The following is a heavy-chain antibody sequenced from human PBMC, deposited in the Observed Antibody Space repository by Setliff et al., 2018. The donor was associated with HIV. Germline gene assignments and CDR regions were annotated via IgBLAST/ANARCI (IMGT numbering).Heavy chain of an antibody. V-gene: IGHV3-21*01. CDR2: ISRSSSYI. D-gene: IGHD1-1*01. CDR3: ARAGAVEGYYYYYNMDV. Sequence: PGGSLRLSCAASGFTFSTYRMNWVRQAPGKGLEWVSSISRSSSYIYYADSVKGRFTISRDNSRNTLYLQMNSLRAEDTAVYYCARAGAVEGYYYYYNMDVWGKGTTVTVSS. J-gene: IGHJ6*03. CDR1: GFTFSTYR.